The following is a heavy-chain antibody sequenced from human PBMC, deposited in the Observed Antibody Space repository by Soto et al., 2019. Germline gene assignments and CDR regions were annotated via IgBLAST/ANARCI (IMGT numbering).Heavy chain of an antibody. V-gene: IGHV3-23*01. CDR1: GFTFGSYG. Sequence: PVGSLRLSCAASGFTFGSYGMSWVRQAPGQGLEWVSLINPSGVQTHYADSVKGRFTISRDSSENTLYLQMNNLRAEDTAVYYCAREMGACSDSSCYPGPYDSWGQGTLVTVSS. D-gene: IGHD3-16*01. J-gene: IGHJ5*02. CDR2: INPSGVQT. CDR3: AREMGACSDSSCYPGPYDS.